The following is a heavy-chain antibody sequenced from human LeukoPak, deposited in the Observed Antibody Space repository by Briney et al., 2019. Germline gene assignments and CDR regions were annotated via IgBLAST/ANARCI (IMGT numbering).Heavy chain of an antibody. CDR3: ARPWDAFDI. CDR1: GFNVISNY. CDR2: IYSDDTT. V-gene: IGHV3-53*01. Sequence: GGSLRLSCAASGFNVISNYMNWARQAPGKGLEWVSVIYSDDTTYYADSVKGRFTISRDNSRNTLYLQMNSLRPEDTAVYYCARPWDAFDIWGQGTMVTVSS. J-gene: IGHJ3*02.